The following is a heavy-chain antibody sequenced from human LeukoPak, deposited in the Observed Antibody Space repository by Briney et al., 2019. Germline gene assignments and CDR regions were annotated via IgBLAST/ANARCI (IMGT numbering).Heavy chain of an antibody. D-gene: IGHD6-19*01. CDR3: AKDGPQTGYSTGWFDY. CDR2: IIDSGSTT. Sequence: PGGSLRLSCAASGFTFSSYAMSWVRQAPGKGLEWVSVIIDSGSTTYYADSVKGRFTISRDNSKNTLYLQMNSLRAEDTAVYYCAKDGPQTGYSTGWFDYWGQETRVGVFS. J-gene: IGHJ4*02. CDR1: GFTFSSYA. V-gene: IGHV3-23*01.